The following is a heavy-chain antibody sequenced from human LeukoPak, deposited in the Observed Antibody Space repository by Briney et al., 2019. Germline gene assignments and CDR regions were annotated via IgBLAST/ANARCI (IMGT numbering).Heavy chain of an antibody. J-gene: IGHJ4*02. D-gene: IGHD3-10*01. CDR2: IYNSGST. CDR3: ARDRELGY. Sequence: SETLSLTCTVSGGSISVYYWSWIRQPPGKGLEWIGYIYNSGSTNYNPSLKSRLTISVDTSKNQFSLKLSSVTAADTGVYYCARDRELGYWGQGTLVTVSS. V-gene: IGHV4-59*01. CDR1: GGSISVYY.